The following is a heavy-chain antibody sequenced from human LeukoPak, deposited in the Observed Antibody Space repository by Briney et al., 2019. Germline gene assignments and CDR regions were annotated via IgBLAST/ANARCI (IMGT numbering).Heavy chain of an antibody. J-gene: IGHJ4*02. D-gene: IGHD1-26*01. CDR3: ASQGVEGAIPFDY. Sequence: SETLSLTCAVSGYSISSGYYWGWIRQPPGKGLEWIGSIYHSGSTYYNPSLKSRVTISVDTSKNQFSLKLSSVTAADTAVYYCASQGVEGAIPFDYWGQGTLVTVSS. CDR1: GYSISSGYY. V-gene: IGHV4-38-2*01. CDR2: IYHSGST.